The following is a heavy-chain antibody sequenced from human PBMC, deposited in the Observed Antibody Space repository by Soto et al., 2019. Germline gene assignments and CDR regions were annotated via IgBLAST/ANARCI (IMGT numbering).Heavy chain of an antibody. CDR1: GFSLSTSGMR. CDR2: IDWDDDK. Sequence: SVPALVNPTQTLTLTCTFSGFSLSTSGMRVSWIRQPPAKALEWLARIDWDDDKFYSTSLKTRLTISKDTSKNQVVLTMTNMDPVDTATYYCARMKTGYSYGFDYWGQGTLVTVSS. CDR3: ARMKTGYSYGFDY. V-gene: IGHV2-70*04. D-gene: IGHD5-18*01. J-gene: IGHJ4*02.